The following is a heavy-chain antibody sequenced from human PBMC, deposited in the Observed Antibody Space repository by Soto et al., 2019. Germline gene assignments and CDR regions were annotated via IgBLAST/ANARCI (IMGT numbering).Heavy chain of an antibody. V-gene: IGHV3-15*07. J-gene: IGHJ5*02. CDR1: GFTFNSAL. Sequence: GGSLRLSCAASGFTFNSALMNWVRQAPGKGLEWVGRIKTRTEGEATDYAASVRGRFTISRDDSKSTLYLQMNTLKTGDTAVYYCTTDPWRVVVVNSPVGGDHWGQGTLVTVSS. CDR3: TTDPWRVVVVNSPVGGDH. CDR2: IKTRTEGEAT. D-gene: IGHD2-15*01.